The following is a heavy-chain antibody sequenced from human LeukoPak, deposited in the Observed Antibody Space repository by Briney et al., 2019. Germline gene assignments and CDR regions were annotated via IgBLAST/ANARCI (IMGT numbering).Heavy chain of an antibody. Sequence: GGSLRLACAASGFTFSSHDMHWVRQVTGKGLEWVSVIGTAGDTYYPGSVKGRFTISRENAKNSLYLQLNSLTPGDTAVYYCARGRSYYDSTGYRAIDYWGQGTLVTVSS. J-gene: IGHJ4*02. V-gene: IGHV3-13*01. CDR1: GFTFSSHD. CDR2: IGTAGDT. CDR3: ARGRSYYDSTGYRAIDY. D-gene: IGHD3-22*01.